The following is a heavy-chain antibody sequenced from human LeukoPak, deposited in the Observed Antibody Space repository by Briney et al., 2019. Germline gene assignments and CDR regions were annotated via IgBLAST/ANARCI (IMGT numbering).Heavy chain of an antibody. V-gene: IGHV3-21*04. J-gene: IGHJ4*02. CDR1: GFTFSSYS. CDR2: ISSSSSYI. CDR3: AKAEGYSYGYQMDY. Sequence: PGGSLRLSCAASGFTFSSYSMNWVRQAPGKGLEWVSSISSSSSYIYYADSVKGRFTISRDNSKNTLYLQMNSLRAEDTAVYYCAKAEGYSYGYQMDYWGQGTLVTVSS. D-gene: IGHD5-18*01.